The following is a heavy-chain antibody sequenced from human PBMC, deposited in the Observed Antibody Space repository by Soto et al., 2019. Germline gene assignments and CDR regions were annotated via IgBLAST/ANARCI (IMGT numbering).Heavy chain of an antibody. CDR3: ARLAYYYGSGSYYRDAFDI. Sequence: GESLKISCKGSGYSFTSYWIGWVRQMPGKGLEWMGIMYPGDSDTRYSPSFQGQVTISADKSISTAYLQWSSLKASDTAMYYCARLAYYYGSGSYYRDAFDIWGQGTMVTVSS. D-gene: IGHD3-10*01. V-gene: IGHV5-51*01. J-gene: IGHJ3*02. CDR2: MYPGDSDT. CDR1: GYSFTSYW.